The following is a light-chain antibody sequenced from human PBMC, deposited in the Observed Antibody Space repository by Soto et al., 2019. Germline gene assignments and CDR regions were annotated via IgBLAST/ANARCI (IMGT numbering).Light chain of an antibody. J-gene: IGKJ5*01. CDR3: QQYNNWPPPIT. V-gene: IGKV3D-15*01. CDR2: GAS. CDR1: QSVSSKY. Sequence: EIVLTQSPGTLSLSPGERATLSCRASQSVSSKYLAWYQQKPGQAPRLLIFGASSRATGIADKFSGSGSGTEFTLTISSLQSEDFAVYYCQQYNNWPPPITFGQGTRLEIK.